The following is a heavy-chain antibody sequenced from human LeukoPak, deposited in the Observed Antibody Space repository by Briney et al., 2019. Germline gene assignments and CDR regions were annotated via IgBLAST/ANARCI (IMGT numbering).Heavy chain of an antibody. Sequence: MASETLSLTCTVSGGSICRYYWSWIRQPPGKGLEWIGYIHYSGSTNYNPSLKSRVTISVDTSKNRFSLRLSSVTAADTAVYYCARHSPYDTSGYYSYYYYAMDVWGQGTTVTVSS. CDR1: GGSICRYY. CDR3: ARHSPYDTSGYYSYYYYAMDV. V-gene: IGHV4-59*08. D-gene: IGHD3-22*01. J-gene: IGHJ6*02. CDR2: IHYSGST.